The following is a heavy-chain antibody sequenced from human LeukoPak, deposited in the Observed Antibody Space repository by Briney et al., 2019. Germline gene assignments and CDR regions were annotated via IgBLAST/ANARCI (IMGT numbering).Heavy chain of an antibody. CDR1: GFTFSSYG. CDR3: ARVMVSNWKLDY. CDR2: ISYDGSNK. Sequence: GGSLRLSCAASGFTFSSYGMHWVRQAPGKGLEWVAVISYDGSNKYYADSVKGRFTISRDNSKNTLYLQMNSLRAEDTAVYYCARVMVSNWKLDYWGQGTLVTVSS. D-gene: IGHD1-1*01. J-gene: IGHJ4*02. V-gene: IGHV3-30*03.